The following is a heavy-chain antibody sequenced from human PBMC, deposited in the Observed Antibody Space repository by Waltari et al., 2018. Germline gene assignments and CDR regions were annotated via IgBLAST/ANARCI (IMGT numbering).Heavy chain of an antibody. V-gene: IGHV4-30-4*01. CDR3: ARREGYNSLDY. CDR2: IYYSGGT. J-gene: IGHJ4*02. Sequence: QVQLQESGPGLVKPSQTLSLTCSVSGGAVNNGEFFWIWIRQPPGKGLEWIGYIYYSGGTYYNPSLKSRLTMSVDTSKNQFSLNLRSVTAADTAVYYCARREGYNSLDYWGQGILVTVSS. CDR1: GGAVNNGEFF. D-gene: IGHD1-1*01.